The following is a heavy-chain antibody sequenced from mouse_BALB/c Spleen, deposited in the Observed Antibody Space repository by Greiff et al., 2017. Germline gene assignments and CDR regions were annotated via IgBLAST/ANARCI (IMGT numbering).Heavy chain of an antibody. Sequence: EVKVVESGGGLVKPGGSLKLSCAASGFAFSSYDMSWVRQTPEKRLEWVAYISSGGGSTYYPDTVKGRFTISRDNAKNTLYLQMSSLKSEDTAMYYCARHYDYGPRNFDVWGAGTTVTVSS. J-gene: IGHJ1*01. CDR1: GFAFSSYD. CDR3: ARHYDYGPRNFDV. V-gene: IGHV5-12-1*01. D-gene: IGHD2-4*01. CDR2: ISSGGGST.